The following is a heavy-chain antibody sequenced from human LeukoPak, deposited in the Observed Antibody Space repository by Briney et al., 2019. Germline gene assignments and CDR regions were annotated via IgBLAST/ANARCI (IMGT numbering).Heavy chain of an antibody. CDR2: TWHGGRNK. CDR3: ARGSTSSSYQYGMDV. Sequence: GSSLRLSCSASGFTFSSFLMHWVPQAPGKGREWGAVTWHGGRNKYQADSVRGRFTSSRDNSKKTFYLQMNGPRAEDTAVYYCARGSTSSSYQYGMDVWGQGTTVTVSS. D-gene: IGHD2-2*01. V-gene: IGHV3-33*01. J-gene: IGHJ6*02. CDR1: GFTFSSFL.